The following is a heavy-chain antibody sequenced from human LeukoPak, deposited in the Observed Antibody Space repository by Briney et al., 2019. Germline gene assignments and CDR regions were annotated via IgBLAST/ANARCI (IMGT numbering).Heavy chain of an antibody. CDR3: ASQRRYSSGDY. Sequence: GGSLRLSCAASGFTFSNYGMHWVRQAPGKGLEWVAFIRYDETNKYYTDSVKGRFTISRDNSKNALYLQMNSLRAEDTAVYYCASQRRYSSGDYWGQGTLVTVSS. V-gene: IGHV3-30*02. CDR2: IRYDETNK. D-gene: IGHD6-25*01. CDR1: GFTFSNYG. J-gene: IGHJ4*02.